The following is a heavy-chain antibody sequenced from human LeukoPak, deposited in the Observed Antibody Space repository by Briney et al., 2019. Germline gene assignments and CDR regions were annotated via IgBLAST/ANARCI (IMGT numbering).Heavy chain of an antibody. J-gene: IGHJ5*02. CDR3: ARGPVSGLDHHWLNP. V-gene: IGHV3-74*01. D-gene: IGHD6-19*01. CDR2: IDAEGSTT. Sequence: PGGSLTLSCAASGCTFSSSWIHWARHGPSPGLVRVSRIDAEGSTTTYAHSVRGPFTISRDNAKNTLYLQITSPRAEDTAVYYCARGPVSGLDHHWLNPWGEGTPVTVSS. CDR1: GCTFSSSW.